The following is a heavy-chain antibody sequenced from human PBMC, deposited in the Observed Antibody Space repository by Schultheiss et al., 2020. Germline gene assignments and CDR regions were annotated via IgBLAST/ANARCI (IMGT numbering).Heavy chain of an antibody. CDR3: ARLRLRELSPKGDNAFDI. CDR2: MNPNSGNT. J-gene: IGHJ3*02. D-gene: IGHD3-16*02. Sequence: ASVKVSCKASGYTFTSYDINWVRQATGQGLEWMGWMNPNSGNTGYAQKFQGRVTMTRNTSISTAYMELSSLRSEDTAVYYCARLRLRELSPKGDNAFDIWGQGTMVTVSS. CDR1: GYTFTSYD. V-gene: IGHV1-8*01.